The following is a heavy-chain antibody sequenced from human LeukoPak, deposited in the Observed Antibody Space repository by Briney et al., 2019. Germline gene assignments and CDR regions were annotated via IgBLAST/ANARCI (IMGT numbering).Heavy chain of an antibody. V-gene: IGHV3-23*01. CDR2: INGSGGST. CDR1: GFPLRNYA. D-gene: IGHD1-26*01. CDR3: ANNLVGAKRGIDY. J-gene: IGHJ4*02. Sequence: GGSLRLSCAASGFPLRNYAMSWVRQAPGKGLEWVSDINGSGGSTYYADSVKGRFTISRDNSKNTLYLQMNSLRAEDTAVYYCANNLVGAKRGIDYWGQGTLVTVSS.